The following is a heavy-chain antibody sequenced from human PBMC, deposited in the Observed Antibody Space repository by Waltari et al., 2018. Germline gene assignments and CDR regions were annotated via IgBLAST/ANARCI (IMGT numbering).Heavy chain of an antibody. V-gene: IGHV3-30*01. D-gene: IGHD3-9*01. CDR1: GLTFSTHA. Sequence: QGQLVESGGGVVQPGGSLSLSCSASGLTFSTHAFPWVRQAPGKGLEWVAVISDDGTKSSFADSVKGRFTLSRDNSKNTLYLQMKTLRPEDTAMYYCARDVVFRYFDWSAFDIWGQGTMVTVSS. J-gene: IGHJ3*02. CDR2: ISDDGTKS. CDR3: ARDVVFRYFDWSAFDI.